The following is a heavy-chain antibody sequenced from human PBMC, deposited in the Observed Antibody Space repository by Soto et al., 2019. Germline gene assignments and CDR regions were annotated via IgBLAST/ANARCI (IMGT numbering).Heavy chain of an antibody. V-gene: IGHV1-2*04. CDR2: INPNSGGT. Sequence: QVQLVQSGAEVKKPGASVKVSCKASGYTFTGYYMHWVRQAPGQGLEWMGWINPNSGGTNYALKFQGWVTMTRDTSISTAYMELSRLRSDDTAVYYCARGIAAAAARGMDVWGQGTTVTVSS. D-gene: IGHD6-13*01. CDR3: ARGIAAAAARGMDV. CDR1: GYTFTGYY. J-gene: IGHJ6*02.